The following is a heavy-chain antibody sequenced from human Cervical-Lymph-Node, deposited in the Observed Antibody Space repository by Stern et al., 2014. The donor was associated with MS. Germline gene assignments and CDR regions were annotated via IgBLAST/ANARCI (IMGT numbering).Heavy chain of an antibody. Sequence: VQLVESGAEVKKPGASVKVSCKAFGYTFTSHYMHWVRQAPGQGLEWVGIINPSGDSANYAQKLQGRVTMTRDTSTSTVYMELSSLRSEDTAVYYCASGTGSKRPTGNYWGQGTLVTVSS. CDR3: ASGTGSKRPTGNY. J-gene: IGHJ4*02. D-gene: IGHD3/OR15-3a*01. CDR1: GYTFTSHY. V-gene: IGHV1-46*04. CDR2: INPSGDSA.